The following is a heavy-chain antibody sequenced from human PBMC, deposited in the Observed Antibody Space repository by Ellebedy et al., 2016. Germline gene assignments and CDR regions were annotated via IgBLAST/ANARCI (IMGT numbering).Heavy chain of an antibody. D-gene: IGHD2-15*01. CDR1: GFTLRNSV. V-gene: IGHV3-13*01. CDR3: AKEPPVVGNYFYGMDV. J-gene: IGHJ6*02. CDR2: VDPVGRI. Sequence: GESLKISXAASGFTLRNSVMRWVRQVTGKGLEWVSSVDPVGRIFYKDSVKGRFTISREAAKNSLYLQMNSLRAEDTALYYCAKEPPVVGNYFYGMDVWGQGTTVTVSS.